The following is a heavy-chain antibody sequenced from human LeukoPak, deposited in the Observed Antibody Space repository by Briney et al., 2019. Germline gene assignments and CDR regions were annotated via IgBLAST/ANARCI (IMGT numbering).Heavy chain of an antibody. D-gene: IGHD6-19*01. CDR3: ARDLQGLPVY. CDR2: ISYHGGDK. CDR1: GFTFNNHA. Sequence: GGSLRLSCAAAGFTFNNHAMHWVRQAPGKGLEWVAVISYHGGDKYYADSVKGRFTISRDNSKNTLDLQMNSLGGEDTAVYYCARDLQGLPVYWGQGTLVTVSS. V-gene: IGHV3-30*04. J-gene: IGHJ4*02.